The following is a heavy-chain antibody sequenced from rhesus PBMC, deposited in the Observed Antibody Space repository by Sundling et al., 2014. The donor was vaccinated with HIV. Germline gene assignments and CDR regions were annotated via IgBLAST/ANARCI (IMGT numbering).Heavy chain of an antibody. CDR2: IYGNSGNT. CDR1: GGSISSSSW. V-gene: IGHV4-65*02. J-gene: IGHJ1*01. Sequence: QVQLQESGPGLVKPSETLSLTCAVSGGSISSSSWWSWIRQPPGKGLEWIGSIYGNSGNTDYKPSLKNRVAISKDTSKNQFSLNLTSVTAADTAVYYCARARIWTGFYMGYFDFWGQGALVTVSS. D-gene: IGHD3-3*01. CDR3: ARARIWTGFYMGYFDF.